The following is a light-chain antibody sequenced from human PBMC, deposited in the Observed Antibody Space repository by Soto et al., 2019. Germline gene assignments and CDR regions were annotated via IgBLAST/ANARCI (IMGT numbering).Light chain of an antibody. V-gene: IGLV2-23*01. CDR1: SSTVGGFNV. CDR2: ERI. J-gene: IGLJ1*01. CDR3: CSDVGATTYV. Sequence: QSVLTQPASASGSPGQWITISCTGTSSTVGGFNVVSWYQQHPGKAPKVIMYERIKRPSGFSNRFCRSHSGSTVSLTISGLQAENESDYYCCSDVGATTYVLGTGTKVTVL.